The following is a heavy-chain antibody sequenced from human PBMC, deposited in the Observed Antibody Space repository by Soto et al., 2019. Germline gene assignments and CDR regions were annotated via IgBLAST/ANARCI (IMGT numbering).Heavy chain of an antibody. V-gene: IGHV3-23*01. CDR2: ITISGGST. D-gene: IGHD6-25*01. J-gene: IGHJ2*01. CDR1: GLTFSNYA. Sequence: EVQLLQSGGDLVQPGGSLRLSCAASGLTFSNYAMNWVRQAPGKGLEWVSSITISGGSTYYADSVKGRFTISRDNSKNTLYLQMNSLRAEDTSIYYCAKDSGLGDWYFDLWGRGTLVTVSS. CDR3: AKDSGLGDWYFDL.